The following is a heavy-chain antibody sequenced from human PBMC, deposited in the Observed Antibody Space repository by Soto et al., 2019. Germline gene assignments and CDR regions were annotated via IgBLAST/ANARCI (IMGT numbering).Heavy chain of an antibody. Sequence: VQLVESGGGLVQPGGSLRLSCAASGFTFSTYWMSWVRQAPGKGLEWVANIKQDGSEKYYLDSVKGRFTISRDNAKKSVYLQMNSLRAEDTAAYYCATLSWENYFDFWGQGTLVTVSS. CDR1: GFTFSTYW. D-gene: IGHD6-13*01. V-gene: IGHV3-7*01. CDR2: IKQDGSEK. J-gene: IGHJ4*02. CDR3: ATLSWENYFDF.